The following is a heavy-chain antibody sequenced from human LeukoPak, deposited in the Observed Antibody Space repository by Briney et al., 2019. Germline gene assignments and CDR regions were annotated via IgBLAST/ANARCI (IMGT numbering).Heavy chain of an antibody. CDR2: IYYSGST. J-gene: IGHJ2*01. V-gene: IGHV4-59*01. CDR3: ARTRSTVVKYFDL. CDR1: GGSIGSYY. D-gene: IGHD4-23*01. Sequence: PSETLSLTCTVSGGSIGSYYWSWIRQPPGKGLEWIGYIYYSGSTNYNPSLKSRVTISVDTSKNQFSLKLSSVTAADTAVYYCARTRSTVVKYFDLWGRGTLVTVSS.